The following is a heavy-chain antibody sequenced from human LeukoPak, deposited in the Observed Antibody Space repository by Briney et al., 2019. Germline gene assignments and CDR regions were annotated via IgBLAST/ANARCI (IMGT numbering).Heavy chain of an antibody. V-gene: IGHV3-33*01. CDR3: ARDKYYGSWSYPLHY. J-gene: IGHJ4*02. D-gene: IGHD3-10*01. CDR1: GFTFSSYG. Sequence: PGGSLRLSCAASGFTFSSYGMHWVRQAPGKGLEWVAVIWYDGSNKYYADSVKGRFTISRDNSKNTLYLQMNSLRAEDTAVYYCARDKYYGSWSYPLHYWGQGTLVTVSS. CDR2: IWYDGSNK.